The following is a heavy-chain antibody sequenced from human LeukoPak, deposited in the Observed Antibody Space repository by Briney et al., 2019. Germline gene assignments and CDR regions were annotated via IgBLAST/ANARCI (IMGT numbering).Heavy chain of an antibody. CDR1: GYTFTSYG. Sequence: ASVKVSFKASGYTFTSYGISWVRQAPGQGLEWMGWISAYNGNTNYAQKLQGRVTMTTDTSTSTAYMELRSLRSDDTAVYYCTRDFDIVATFPFDYWGQGTLVTVSS. CDR3: TRDFDIVATFPFDY. CDR2: ISAYNGNT. D-gene: IGHD5-12*01. J-gene: IGHJ4*02. V-gene: IGHV1-18*01.